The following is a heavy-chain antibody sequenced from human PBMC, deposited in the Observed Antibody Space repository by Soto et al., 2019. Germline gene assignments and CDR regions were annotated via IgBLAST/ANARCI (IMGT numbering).Heavy chain of an antibody. Sequence: PGGSLRLSCAASGFTFSSYTMIWVRQGPGKGLEWVSSTSDSGDTTRYADSVKGRFTISRDDSKNTLFLQMNSLRAEDTAIYYCAKYTVGATQPDYYYYYGMDVWGQGTTVTVSS. D-gene: IGHD1-26*01. CDR1: GFTFSSYT. CDR3: AKYTVGATQPDYYYYYGMDV. J-gene: IGHJ6*02. CDR2: TSDSGDTT. V-gene: IGHV3-23*01.